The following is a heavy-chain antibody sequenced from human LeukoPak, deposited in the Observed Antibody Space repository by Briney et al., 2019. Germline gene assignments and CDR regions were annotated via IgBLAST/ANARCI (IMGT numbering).Heavy chain of an antibody. J-gene: IGHJ4*02. D-gene: IGHD6-13*01. CDR1: GGTFSSYA. CDR2: IIPIFGTA. CDR3: ARDYGGSSLDY. Sequence: SVKVSCKASGGTFSSYAISWVRQAPGQGLEWMGGIIPIFGTANYAQKFQGRVTITTDESTSTAYMELSSLRSDDTAVYYCARDYGGSSLDYWGQGTLVTVSS. V-gene: IGHV1-69*05.